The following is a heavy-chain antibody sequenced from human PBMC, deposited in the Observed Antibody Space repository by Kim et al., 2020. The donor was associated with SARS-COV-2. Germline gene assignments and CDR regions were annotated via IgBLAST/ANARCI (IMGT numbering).Heavy chain of an antibody. Sequence: YDGSNKYYADSVKGRFTISRDNSKNTLYLQMNSLRAEDTAVYYCAREIEYWGQGTLVTVSS. V-gene: IGHV3-30-3*01. J-gene: IGHJ4*02. CDR2: YDGSNK. CDR3: AREIEY.